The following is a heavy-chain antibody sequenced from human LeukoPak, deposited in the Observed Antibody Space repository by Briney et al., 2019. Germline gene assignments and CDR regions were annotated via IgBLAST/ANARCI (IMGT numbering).Heavy chain of an antibody. D-gene: IGHD4-17*01. CDR1: GFTFSSYS. Sequence: GGSLRLSCAASGFTFSSYSMNWVRQAPGKGLEWVSSISSSSSYIYYADSVKGRFTISRDNAKNSLYLQMNSLRAEDTAVYYCARKYDYGDYDDIYGMDVWGQGTTVTVSS. J-gene: IGHJ6*02. V-gene: IGHV3-21*01. CDR2: ISSSSSYI. CDR3: ARKYDYGDYDDIYGMDV.